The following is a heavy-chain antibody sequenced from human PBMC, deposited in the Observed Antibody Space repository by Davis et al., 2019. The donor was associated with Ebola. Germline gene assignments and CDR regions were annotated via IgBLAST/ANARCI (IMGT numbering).Heavy chain of an antibody. Sequence: PGGSLRLSCAASGFTFSSYWMHWVRQAPGKGLVWVSRINSDGSGTSYADSVKGRFTISRDNAKNTLYLQMNSLRAEDTAVYYCARETLGSGSPGHYFDYWGQGTLVTVSS. CDR3: ARETLGSGSPGHYFDY. CDR1: GFTFSSYW. J-gene: IGHJ4*02. V-gene: IGHV3-74*01. D-gene: IGHD3-22*01. CDR2: INSDGSGT.